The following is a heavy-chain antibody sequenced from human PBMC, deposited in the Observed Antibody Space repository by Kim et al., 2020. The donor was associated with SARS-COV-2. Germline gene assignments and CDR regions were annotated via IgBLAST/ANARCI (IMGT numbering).Heavy chain of an antibody. CDR3: ARAEPRYSSSRGWFDP. CDR1: GFTFSSYE. D-gene: IGHD6-13*01. V-gene: IGHV3-48*03. CDR2: ISSSGSTI. J-gene: IGHJ5*02. Sequence: GGSLRLSCAASGFTFSSYEMNWVRQAPGKGLEWVSYISSSGSTIYYADSVKGRFTISRDNAKNSLYLQMNSLRAEDTAVYYCARAEPRYSSSRGWFDPWGQGTLVTVSS.